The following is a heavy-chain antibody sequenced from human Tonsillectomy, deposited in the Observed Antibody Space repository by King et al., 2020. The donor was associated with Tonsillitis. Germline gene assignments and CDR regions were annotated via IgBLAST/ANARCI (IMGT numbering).Heavy chain of an antibody. CDR1: GFTFSSYG. Sequence: QVQLVESGGGVVQPGRSLRLSCAASGFTFSSYGIHWVRQAPGKGLEWVAVISYDGSNKYYVDSVRGRFNISRDNSKNTLYLQMNSLRAEVTAVYYCARNYYDSGGHSNVMYVWGQGTTVTVSS. CDR3: ARNYYDSGGHSNVMYV. V-gene: IGHV3-33*05. J-gene: IGHJ6*02. D-gene: IGHD3-22*01. CDR2: ISYDGSNK.